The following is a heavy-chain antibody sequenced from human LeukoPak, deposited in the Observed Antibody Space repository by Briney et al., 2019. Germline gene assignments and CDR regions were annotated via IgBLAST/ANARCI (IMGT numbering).Heavy chain of an antibody. Sequence: SGGSLRLSCAASGFTFSSYEMNWVRQAPGKGLEWVGFIRSISYGGTTEYAASVKGRFTISRDDSKSIGYLQMNSLKTEDTVVYYCTRDTRGGSSVVGPVGGRGTVVSVSS. V-gene: IGHV3-49*04. CDR1: GFTFSSYE. CDR3: TRDTRGGSSVVGPV. CDR2: IRSISYGGTT. J-gene: IGHJ2*01. D-gene: IGHD2-15*01.